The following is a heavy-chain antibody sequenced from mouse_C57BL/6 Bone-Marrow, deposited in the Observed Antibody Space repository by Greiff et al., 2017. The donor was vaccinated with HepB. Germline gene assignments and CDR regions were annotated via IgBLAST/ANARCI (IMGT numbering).Heavy chain of an antibody. CDR3: AREGITTGPLYAMDY. D-gene: IGHD2-4*01. J-gene: IGHJ4*01. CDR2: ISSGSSTI. CDR1: GFTFSDYG. V-gene: IGHV5-17*01. Sequence: VQLKESGGGLVKPGGSLKLSCAASGFTFSDYGMHWVRQAPEKGLEWVAYISSGSSTIYYADTVKGRFTISRDNAKNTLFLQMTSLRSEDTAMYYCAREGITTGPLYAMDYWGQGTSVTVSS.